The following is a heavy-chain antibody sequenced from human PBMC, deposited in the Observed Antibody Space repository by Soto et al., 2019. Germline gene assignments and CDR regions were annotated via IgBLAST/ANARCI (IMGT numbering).Heavy chain of an antibody. Sequence: EVQLVESGGGSAQTGGSLRISCAASGFTFGSYWMDWVRQAPGKGLVWFSRINGDGSITTYADSVKGRFTISRDRVGNTLYLQMNDLRADDTAVYYCSRESLCFGESLKSGGRGALVTVSS. CDR3: SRESLCFGESLKS. V-gene: IGHV3-74*01. D-gene: IGHD3-10*01. CDR1: GFTFGSYW. CDR2: INGDGSIT. J-gene: IGHJ4*01.